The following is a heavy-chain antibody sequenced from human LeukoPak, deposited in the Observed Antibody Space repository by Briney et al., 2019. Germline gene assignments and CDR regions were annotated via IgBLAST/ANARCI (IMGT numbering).Heavy chain of an antibody. J-gene: IGHJ4*02. Sequence: SETLSLTCTVSGDSIRSIDDYWSWIRQPPEKGLEWIGYIHYSRSTSYIPSLESRVTISLDTSKNQYSLKLISMTAADTAVYYCVRAFSIGFHFDSWGQGTLVTVSS. CDR2: IHYSRST. CDR3: VRAFSIGFHFDS. CDR1: GDSIRSIDDY. D-gene: IGHD2-21*01. V-gene: IGHV4-30-4*01.